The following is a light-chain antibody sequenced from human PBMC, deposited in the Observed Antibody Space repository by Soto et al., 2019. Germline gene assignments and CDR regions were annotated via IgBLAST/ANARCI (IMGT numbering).Light chain of an antibody. CDR1: QTLLYSSNKKNY. Sequence: DIVMTQSPDSLSVSLGERATINCKSSQTLLYSSNKKNYLAWYLQKPRQPPKLLIYWASTRESGVSDRFSGSGSGTDFTLTISSLQAEDVAVYYCQQYYSTPYSFGQGTKLEIK. CDR2: WAS. V-gene: IGKV4-1*01. CDR3: QQYYSTPYS. J-gene: IGKJ2*01.